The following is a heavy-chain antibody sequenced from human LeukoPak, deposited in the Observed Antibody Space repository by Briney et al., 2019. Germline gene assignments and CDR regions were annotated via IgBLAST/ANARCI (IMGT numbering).Heavy chain of an antibody. D-gene: IGHD6-19*01. CDR2: IWHGGSAE. CDR3: ARDSRGGWSGYFDL. V-gene: IGHV3-33*07. CDR1: GFIFRNYG. J-gene: IGHJ4*02. Sequence: GGSLRLSCAASGFIFRNYGMYWVRQAPGKGLEWVGVIWHGGSAEFYADSVKGRFLISRDDSKNTVYLQMNSLRVEDTGLYYCARDSRGGWSGYFDLWGQGIVVTVSS.